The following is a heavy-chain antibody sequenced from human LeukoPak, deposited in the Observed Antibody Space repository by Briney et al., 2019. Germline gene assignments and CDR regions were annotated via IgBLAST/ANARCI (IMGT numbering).Heavy chain of an antibody. D-gene: IGHD6-6*01. J-gene: IGHJ4*02. V-gene: IGHV3-21*04. CDR1: GFTFSSFA. CDR3: AKDRASSSYRAFDY. Sequence: GGSLRLSCAASGFTFSSFAMNWVRQAPGKGLEWVSSIGGSGSYIYYADSVKGRFTISRDTSKNTLYLQMNSLRAEDTAVYYCAKDRASSSYRAFDYWGQGTLVTVSS. CDR2: IGGSGSYI.